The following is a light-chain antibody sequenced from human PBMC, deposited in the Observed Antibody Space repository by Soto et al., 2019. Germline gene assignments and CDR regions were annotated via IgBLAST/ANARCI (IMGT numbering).Light chain of an antibody. CDR2: DAS. J-gene: IGKJ1*01. CDR1: QSVRSN. Sequence: EIVMTQSPVTLSVSPGERATLSCRASQSVRSNLAWYQQKPGQAPRLLMYDASTRATGIPARFSGSGSGPEFTLTISSLQSEDFAVYYCQQYNNWPPWTFGQGTKVEIK. CDR3: QQYNNWPPWT. V-gene: IGKV3-15*01.